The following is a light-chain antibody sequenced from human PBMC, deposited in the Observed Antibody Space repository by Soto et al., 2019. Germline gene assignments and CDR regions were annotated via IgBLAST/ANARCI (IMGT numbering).Light chain of an antibody. CDR3: QQYGSSLVYT. V-gene: IGKV3-20*01. CDR2: GAS. Sequence: EIVLTQSPGTLSLSPGESATLSCRASQSVKSNFLAWYQQIPGQAPRLLIYGASTRATGVPDRFSGSGSGTAFTLTISRLEPEDFAVYYCQQYGSSLVYTFGQGTKLEIK. CDR1: QSVKSNF. J-gene: IGKJ2*01.